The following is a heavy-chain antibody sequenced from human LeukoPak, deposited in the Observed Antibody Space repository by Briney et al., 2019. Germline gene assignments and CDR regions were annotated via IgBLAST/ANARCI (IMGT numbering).Heavy chain of an antibody. V-gene: IGHV4-34*01. CDR1: GGSFSGFY. Sequence: SETLSLTCTVYGGSFSGFYWSWIRQHPGKGLEWIGEINHSGSTNYNPSLKSRVTISVDTSKNQFSLKLSSVTAADTAVYYCARTSWLAGTNFDYWGQGTLVTVSS. D-gene: IGHD6-19*01. CDR2: INHSGST. J-gene: IGHJ4*02. CDR3: ARTSWLAGTNFDY.